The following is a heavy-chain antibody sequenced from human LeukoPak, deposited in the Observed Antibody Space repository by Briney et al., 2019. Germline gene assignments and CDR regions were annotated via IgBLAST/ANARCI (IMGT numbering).Heavy chain of an antibody. D-gene: IGHD6-25*01. J-gene: IGHJ4*02. CDR3: ARGVIAAAGFFDY. CDR1: GFTFSSYT. CDR2: ISGSGGNA. V-gene: IGHV3-23*01. Sequence: GGSLRLSCAASGFTFSSYTMNWVRQAPGKGLEWVSAISGSGGNAYYAGSVKGRFTISRDNSKNTLYLQMNSLRAEDTAVYYCARGVIAAAGFFDYWGQGTLVTVSS.